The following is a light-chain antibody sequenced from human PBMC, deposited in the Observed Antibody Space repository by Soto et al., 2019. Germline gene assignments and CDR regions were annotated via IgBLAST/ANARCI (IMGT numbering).Light chain of an antibody. CDR1: QTISSNF. J-gene: IGKJ1*01. Sequence: EIVLTQSPGTLSLSPGEGATLACRASQTISSNFLAWYQQKPGQAPRLLIYGVSIRATGLPDRFSGSGSGTDFTLTISRLEPEDFAVYYCQQCGSSPGTFGQGTTVEIK. CDR2: GVS. CDR3: QQCGSSPGT. V-gene: IGKV3-20*01.